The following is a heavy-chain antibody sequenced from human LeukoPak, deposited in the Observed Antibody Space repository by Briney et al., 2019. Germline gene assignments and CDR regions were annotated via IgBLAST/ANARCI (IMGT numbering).Heavy chain of an antibody. D-gene: IGHD6-13*01. Sequence: ASVKVSCKVSGYTLTELSMHWVRQAPGKGLEWMGIINPSGGTTSYAQKFQGRVTMTRDTSTTTVYMELSSLRSEDTAVYYCARDLSSCWFDPWGQGTLVTVSS. V-gene: IGHV1-46*01. CDR1: GYTLTELS. CDR3: ARDLSSCWFDP. CDR2: INPSGGTT. J-gene: IGHJ5*02.